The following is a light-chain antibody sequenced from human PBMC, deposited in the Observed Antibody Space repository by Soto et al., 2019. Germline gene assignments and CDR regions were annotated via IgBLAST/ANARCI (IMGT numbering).Light chain of an antibody. CDR3: QKYNSDTHT. CDR2: AAS. Sequence: DIDMTESPSSLSASVRARFTITCQANQGISNYLDWYQKKKGKVPKLLIYAASTLQSGVPSRLSGSGYGTDFTITISSMKNEDVATYYCQKYNSDTHTFGPGTKVDIK. J-gene: IGKJ3*01. CDR1: QGISNY. V-gene: IGKV1-27*01.